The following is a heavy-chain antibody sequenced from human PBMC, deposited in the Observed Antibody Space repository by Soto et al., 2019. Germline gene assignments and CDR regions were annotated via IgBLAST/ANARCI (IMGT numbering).Heavy chain of an antibody. J-gene: IGHJ5*02. CDR2: IYWDDDK. Sequence: GSGPTLVNTTQTLTLTCTFSGFSLSTSGVGVGWIRQPPGKALEWLALIYWDDDKRYSPSLMSRLTITKDTSKNQVVLKMTNMDPVDTATYYCVKRPGYCTGGSCYSSWGQGTLVTVSS. CDR1: GFSLSTSGVG. CDR3: VKRPGYCTGGSCYSS. D-gene: IGHD2-15*01. V-gene: IGHV2-5*02.